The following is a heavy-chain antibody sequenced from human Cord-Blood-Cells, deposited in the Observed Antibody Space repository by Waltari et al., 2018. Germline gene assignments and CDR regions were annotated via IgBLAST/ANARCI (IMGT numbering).Heavy chain of an antibody. D-gene: IGHD6-6*01. Sequence: QVQLVQSGAEVKKPGSSVKVSCKASGGTFSSYAISWVRQGPGQGLEWMGGINPILGTANYAQKFQGRVTITADKSTSTAYMELSSLRSEDTAVYYCARGAARPSWYYFDYWGQGTLVTVSS. CDR2: INPILGTA. V-gene: IGHV1-69*06. CDR3: ARGAARPSWYYFDY. J-gene: IGHJ4*02. CDR1: GGTFSSYA.